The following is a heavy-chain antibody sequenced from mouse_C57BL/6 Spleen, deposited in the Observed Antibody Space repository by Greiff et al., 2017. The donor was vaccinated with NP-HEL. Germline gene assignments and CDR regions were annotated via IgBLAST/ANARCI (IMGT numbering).Heavy chain of an antibody. CDR1: GYAFSSYW. CDR3: ARVDYDGAMDY. Sequence: QVQLQQSGAELVKPGASVKISCKASGYAFSSYWMTWVKQRPGKGLEWIGHIYPGDGDTNYNGKFKGKNTLTADKSSSTAYMQLSSLTSEDAAVCVCARVDYDGAMDYWGQGTSVTVSS. D-gene: IGHD2-4*01. J-gene: IGHJ4*01. V-gene: IGHV1-80*01. CDR2: IYPGDGDT.